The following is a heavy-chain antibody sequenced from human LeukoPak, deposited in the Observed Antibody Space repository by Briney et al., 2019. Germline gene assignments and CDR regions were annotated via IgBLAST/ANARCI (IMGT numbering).Heavy chain of an antibody. Sequence: GESLKISCKASGYSFTTHWIGWVRQMPGKGLEWMGIIYPGDSDTRYSPSFQGQVTISADESVSTAYLQWSSLKASDTAMYFCARQNSYAFDIWGQGTMVTVSS. J-gene: IGHJ3*02. CDR2: IYPGDSDT. CDR3: ARQNSYAFDI. CDR1: GYSFTTHW. V-gene: IGHV5-51*01.